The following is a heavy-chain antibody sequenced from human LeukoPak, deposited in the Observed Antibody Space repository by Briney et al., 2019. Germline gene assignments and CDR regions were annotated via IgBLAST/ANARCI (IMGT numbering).Heavy chain of an antibody. D-gene: IGHD5-24*01. V-gene: IGHV3-7*01. CDR3: AAWTDRGYNF. CDR2: INPEGSQT. Sequence: GGSLRLSCAASGFTFSSYWMSWVRQAPGKGLQWVANINPEGSQTRFVDSVMGRFTMSKDNVKNSLYLQMNSLRVEDTAVFYCAAWTDRGYNFWGQGTVVSVSS. J-gene: IGHJ4*02. CDR1: GFTFSSYW.